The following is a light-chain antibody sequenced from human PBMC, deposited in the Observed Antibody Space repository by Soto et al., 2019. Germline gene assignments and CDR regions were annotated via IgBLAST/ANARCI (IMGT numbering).Light chain of an antibody. Sequence: QSALTQPPYASGSPGPSVTISCTGTSSDVGGYNYVSWYQQHPGKAPKLMMFDVNNRPSGVSDRFAGSKSGNTASLTVSGLQAEDEADYYCCRYPGSSTFFSVFGTWSKVTVL. CDR3: CRYPGSSTFFSV. CDR2: DVN. J-gene: IGLJ1*01. CDR1: SSDVGGYNY. V-gene: IGLV2-8*01.